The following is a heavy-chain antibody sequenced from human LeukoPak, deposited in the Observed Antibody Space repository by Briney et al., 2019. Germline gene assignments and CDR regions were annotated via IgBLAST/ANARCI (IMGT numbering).Heavy chain of an antibody. CDR1: GFTFSSYW. Sequence: GGSLRLSCAASGFTFSSYWMHWVRQAPGKGLVWVSRIKTDGSTTSYADSVKDRFTISRDNSKNTLYFQMNSLRAEDTAVYYCARATRIAEAEFFFDYWGQGTLVAVSS. D-gene: IGHD6-13*01. J-gene: IGHJ4*02. CDR2: IKTDGSTT. V-gene: IGHV3-74*01. CDR3: ARATRIAEAEFFFDY.